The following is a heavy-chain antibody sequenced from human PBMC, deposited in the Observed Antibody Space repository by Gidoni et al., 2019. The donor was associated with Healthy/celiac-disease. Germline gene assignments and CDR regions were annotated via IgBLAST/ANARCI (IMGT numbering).Heavy chain of an antibody. CDR2: INPNSGGT. V-gene: IGHV1-2*02. Sequence: QVQLVQAGAEGKKPGAAVRVSGKASGYTFTGYSMHWVRQAPGQGLEWMGWINPNSGGTNYAQKFQGRVTMTRDTSISTAYMELSRLRSDDTAVYYCARDSCSSTSCYGADYWGQGTLVTVSS. J-gene: IGHJ4*02. D-gene: IGHD2-2*01. CDR3: ARDSCSSTSCYGADY. CDR1: GYTFTGYS.